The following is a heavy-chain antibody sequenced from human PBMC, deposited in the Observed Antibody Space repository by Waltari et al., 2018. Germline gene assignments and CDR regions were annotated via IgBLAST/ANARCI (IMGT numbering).Heavy chain of an antibody. D-gene: IGHD2-15*01. CDR1: GGSFTGYY. Sequence: QVQLQQWGAGLMKPSETLSLTCAVYGGSFTGYYWPWIRQPPGKGLEWIGEIHDSGTIKYNSSLKTRVTISVDTSKNQFPLKVTSVTAADTAVYYCARHGRIRAVALIDYWGQGTLVTVSS. CDR2: IHDSGTI. J-gene: IGHJ4*02. V-gene: IGHV4-34*01. CDR3: ARHGRIRAVALIDY.